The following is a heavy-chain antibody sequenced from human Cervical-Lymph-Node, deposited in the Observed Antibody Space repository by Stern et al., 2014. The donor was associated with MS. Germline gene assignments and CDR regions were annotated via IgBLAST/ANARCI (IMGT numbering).Heavy chain of an antibody. V-gene: IGHV3-23*04. D-gene: IGHD1-1*01. CDR3: GKDLHYWSADT. CDR2: SGTDGGT. CDR1: GFTFSNFA. J-gene: IGHJ5*02. Sequence: QLVQSGGGLVQPGGSLRLSCAGSGFTFSNFAMTWIRQAPGKGLEWVSGSGTDGGTHFAESVRGRFFISRDNSQNTLYLQMDRLRVEDTAVYYCGKDLHYWSADTWGQGTLVTVSS.